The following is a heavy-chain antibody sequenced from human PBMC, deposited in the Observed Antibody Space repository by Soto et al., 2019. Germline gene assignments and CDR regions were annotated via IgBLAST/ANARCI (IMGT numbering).Heavy chain of an antibody. CDR1: VFTFSSYG. D-gene: IGHD1-1*01. Sequence: VGSLRLSCAASVFTFSSYGMHCVRHSPGKWLEWVAVISYDGSNKYYADSVKGRFTISRDNSKNTLYLQMNSLRAEDTAVYYCAKAGNWKWYNWFHPWGQATLVTVSS. CDR2: ISYDGSNK. J-gene: IGHJ5*02. CDR3: AKAGNWKWYNWFHP. V-gene: IGHV3-30*18.